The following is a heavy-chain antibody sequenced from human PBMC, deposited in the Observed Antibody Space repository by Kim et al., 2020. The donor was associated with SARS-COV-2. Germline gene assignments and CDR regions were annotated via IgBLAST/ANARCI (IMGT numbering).Heavy chain of an antibody. J-gene: IGHJ4*02. D-gene: IGHD3-10*01. CDR1: GGSISSYY. Sequence: SETLSLTCTVSGGSISSYYWSWIRQPPGKGLEWIGYIYYSGSTNYNPSLKSRVTISVDTSKNQFSLKLSSVTPADTAMYYCARVKVREANFAVIAEYYFDYWGQGTLVTVSS. CDR3: ARVKVREANFAVIAEYYFDY. V-gene: IGHV4-59*01. CDR2: IYYSGST.